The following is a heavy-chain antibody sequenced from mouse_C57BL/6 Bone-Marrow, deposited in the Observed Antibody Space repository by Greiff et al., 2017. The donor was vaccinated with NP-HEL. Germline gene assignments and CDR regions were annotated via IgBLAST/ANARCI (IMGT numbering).Heavy chain of an antibody. V-gene: IGHV1-62-2*01. CDR2: FYPGSGSI. D-gene: IGHD1-1*01. J-gene: IGHJ3*01. CDR1: GYTFTEYT. CDR3: ARHETPYYYGSSFGFAY. Sequence: VMLVESGAELVKPGASVKLSCKASGYTFTEYTIHWVKQRSGQGLEWIGWFYPGSGSIKYNEKFKDKATLTADKSSSTVYMELSRLTSEDSAVYFCARHETPYYYGSSFGFAYWGQGTLVTVSA.